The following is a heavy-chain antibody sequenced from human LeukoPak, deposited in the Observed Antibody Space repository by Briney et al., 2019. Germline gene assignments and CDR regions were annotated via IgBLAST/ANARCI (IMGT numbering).Heavy chain of an antibody. V-gene: IGHV3-48*03. Sequence: GGSLRLSCAASGFTFSSYEMNWVRQAPGKGQEWGSHISSSGSIIHYADSVKGRFTISRDNAKNSLYLQMNSLRAEDTAVYYCAREATIFTDYWGQGTLVTVSS. CDR3: AREATIFTDY. D-gene: IGHD3-3*01. CDR2: ISSSGSII. J-gene: IGHJ4*02. CDR1: GFTFSSYE.